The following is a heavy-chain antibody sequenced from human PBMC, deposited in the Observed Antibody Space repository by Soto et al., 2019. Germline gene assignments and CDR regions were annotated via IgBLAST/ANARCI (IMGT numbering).Heavy chain of an antibody. D-gene: IGHD1-1*01. CDR2: ISYDRINK. V-gene: IGHV3-30*18. CDR1: GFTFSSYG. J-gene: IGHJ4*02. Sequence: QVQLMESGGCVVQPGRSLRLSCAASGFTFSSYGIHWVRQAPGKGLEWVSVISYDRINKYYADSVKGRFTISRDNSENKLYLQMNSLRAEDTAVYYCAKSVYNWKDGFFDYWGQGTLVTVSS. CDR3: AKSVYNWKDGFFDY.